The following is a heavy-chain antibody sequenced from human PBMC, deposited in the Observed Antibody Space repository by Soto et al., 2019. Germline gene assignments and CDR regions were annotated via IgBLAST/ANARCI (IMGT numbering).Heavy chain of an antibody. V-gene: IGHV4-34*01. J-gene: IGHJ5*02. D-gene: IGHD3-3*01. Sequence: QVQLQQWGAGLLKPSETLSLTCAVYGGSFSGYYWSWIRQPPGKGLEWIGEINHSGSTNYNPSLKSRVTTAVDTTKTQCALKLSSVTAADTAVYYFARVRFGVCGVVRQKWFDPWGQGTLVTVSS. CDR1: GGSFSGYY. CDR3: ARVRFGVCGVVRQKWFDP. CDR2: INHSGST.